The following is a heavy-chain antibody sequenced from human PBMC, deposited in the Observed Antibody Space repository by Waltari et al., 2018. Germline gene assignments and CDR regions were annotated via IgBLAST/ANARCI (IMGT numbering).Heavy chain of an antibody. CDR2: INGDGRNT. D-gene: IGHD4-17*01. Sequence: EVPLVESGGGLVQPGGSLRLSCAASGFTFSGYWMHWVRQAPGKGLVLVSRINGDGRNTNYADSVKGRFTISRDNAKNTLYLQMNRLRAEDTAGYYCVRGGGTYGDWDYWGLGTLVTVSS. CDR1: GFTFSGYW. V-gene: IGHV3-74*01. J-gene: IGHJ4*02. CDR3: VRGGGTYGDWDY.